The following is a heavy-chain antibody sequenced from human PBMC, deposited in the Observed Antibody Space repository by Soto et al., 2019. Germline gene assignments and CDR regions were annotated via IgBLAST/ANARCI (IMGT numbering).Heavy chain of an antibody. CDR1: GGTFSSYA. CDR3: ARKRYGDYXWNY. J-gene: IGHJ4*02. V-gene: IGHV1-69*13. Sequence: SVKVSCKASGGTFSSYAISWVRQAPGQGLEWMGGIIPIFGTANYAQKFQGRVTITADESTSTAYMELSSLRSEDTAVYYCARKRYGDYXWNYWGQGTLVTVSS. CDR2: IIPIFGTA. D-gene: IGHD4-17*01.